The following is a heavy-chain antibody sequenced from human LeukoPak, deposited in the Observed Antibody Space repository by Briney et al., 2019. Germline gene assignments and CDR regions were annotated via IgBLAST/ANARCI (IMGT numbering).Heavy chain of an antibody. CDR2: ISSSSSYI. CDR3: ASEGDPHPDR. Sequence: GGSLRLSCAASGFTLSSYSMNWVRQAPGKGLEWVSSISSSSSYIYYADSVKGRFTISRDNAKNSLYLQMNSLRAEDTAVYYCASEGDPHPDRWGQGTLVTVSS. V-gene: IGHV3-21*01. CDR1: GFTLSSYS. J-gene: IGHJ4*02. D-gene: IGHD3-16*01.